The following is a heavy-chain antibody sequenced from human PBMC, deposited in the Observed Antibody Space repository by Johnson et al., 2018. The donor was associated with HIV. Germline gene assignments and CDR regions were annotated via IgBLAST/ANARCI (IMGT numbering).Heavy chain of an antibody. J-gene: IGHJ3*02. CDR1: GFTFDDDG. V-gene: IGHV3-20*04. CDR2: INWNGGST. CDR3: AKDPGLGYAFDI. Sequence: QLVESGGGVVRPGGSLRLSCAAAGFTFDDDGMSWVRQVPGKGLEWVSGINWNGGSTGYADSVKGRFTISRDNAKNSLYLQMNSLRAEDTALYYCAKDPGLGYAFDIWGQGTMVTVSS. D-gene: IGHD3-16*01.